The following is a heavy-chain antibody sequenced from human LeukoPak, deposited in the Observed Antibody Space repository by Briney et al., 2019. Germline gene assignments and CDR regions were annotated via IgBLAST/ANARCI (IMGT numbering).Heavy chain of an antibody. D-gene: IGHD3-10*01. J-gene: IGHJ3*02. CDR2: INTNTGNP. CDR3: ATQHRLWFGPDAFDI. CDR1: GYTFTSYA. V-gene: IGHV7-4-1*02. Sequence: ASVKVSCKASGYTFTSYAMNWVRQAPGQGLEWMGWINTNTGNPTYAQGFTGRFVFSLDTSVSTAYLQISSLKAEDTAVYYCATQHRLWFGPDAFDIWGQGTMVTVSS.